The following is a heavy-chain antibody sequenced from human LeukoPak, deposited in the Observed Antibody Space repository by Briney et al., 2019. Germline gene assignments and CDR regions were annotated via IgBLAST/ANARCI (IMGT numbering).Heavy chain of an antibody. Sequence: ASVKVSCKASGYTFTSYYMHWVRQAPGEGLEWMGIINPSGGSTSYAQKFQGRVTMTGDTSTSTVYMELSSLRSEDTAVYYCARDRGDAFDIWGQGTMDTVSS. J-gene: IGHJ3*02. CDR2: INPSGGST. V-gene: IGHV1-46*01. CDR3: ARDRGDAFDI. CDR1: GYTFTSYY.